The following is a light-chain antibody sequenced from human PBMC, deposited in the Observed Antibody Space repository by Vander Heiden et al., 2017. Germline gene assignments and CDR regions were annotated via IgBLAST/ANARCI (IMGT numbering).Light chain of an antibody. CDR3: QAWDSKTVI. CDR1: NLEDRD. J-gene: IGLJ2*01. V-gene: IGLV3-1*01. CDR2: RDT. Sequence: SYEVTQPPSVSVSPGQTATITCSGDNLEDRDTYWYQQKPGQSPVAVIFRDTKRPSGIPERFSASSSGNTATLTISGTQTIDEADYYCQAWDSKTVIFGGGTKLTVL.